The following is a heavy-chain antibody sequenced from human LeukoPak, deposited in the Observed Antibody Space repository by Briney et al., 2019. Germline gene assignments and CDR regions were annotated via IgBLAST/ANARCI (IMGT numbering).Heavy chain of an antibody. CDR3: ARVHARDYYYYYYMDV. J-gene: IGHJ6*03. V-gene: IGHV1-46*01. Sequence: ASVKVSCKASAYTFSTYYLHWVRQAPGQGLEWMGMINPSDGSTSYAQKFQGRVTMTRDKSTSTVYMELRSLRSGDTAVYYCARVHARDYYYYYYMDVWGKGTTVTVSS. CDR2: INPSDGST. CDR1: AYTFSTYY.